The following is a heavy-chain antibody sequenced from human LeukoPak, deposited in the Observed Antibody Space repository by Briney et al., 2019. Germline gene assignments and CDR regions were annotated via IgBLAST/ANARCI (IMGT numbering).Heavy chain of an antibody. D-gene: IGHD2-2*01. CDR2: ISSNGGST. J-gene: IGHJ6*02. Sequence: GGSLRLSCAASGFTFSSYAMHWVRQAPGKGLEYVSAISSNGGSTYYANSVKGRFTISRDNSKNTLYLQMGSLRAEDMAVYYCARGLDVVVPAAYPFNYYYGMDVWGQGTTVTVSS. CDR3: ARGLDVVVPAAYPFNYYYGMDV. V-gene: IGHV3-64*01. CDR1: GFTFSSYA.